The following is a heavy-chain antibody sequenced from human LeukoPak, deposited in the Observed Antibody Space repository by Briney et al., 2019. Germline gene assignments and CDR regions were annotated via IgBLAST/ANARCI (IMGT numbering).Heavy chain of an antibody. D-gene: IGHD6-6*01. CDR1: GFTFSSYA. Sequence: PGRSLRLSCAASGFTFSSYAMHWVRQAPGKGLEGVAVISYDGSNKYYADSVKGRFTISRDNSKNTLYLQMNSLRAEDTAVYYCARAGSSFNYYYYYGMDVWGQGTTVTVSS. J-gene: IGHJ6*02. CDR2: ISYDGSNK. CDR3: ARAGSSFNYYYYYGMDV. V-gene: IGHV3-30-3*01.